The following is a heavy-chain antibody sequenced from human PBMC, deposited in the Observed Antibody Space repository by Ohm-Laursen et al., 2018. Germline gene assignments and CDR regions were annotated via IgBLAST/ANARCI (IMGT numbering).Heavy chain of an antibody. CDR3: ARKYDSRFDAFDI. CDR2: IYYSGST. CDR1: GGSISSGGYY. V-gene: IGHV4-31*03. J-gene: IGHJ3*02. D-gene: IGHD3-22*01. Sequence: TLSLTCTVSGGSISSGGYYWSWIRQHPGKGLEWIGYIYYSGSTYYNPSLKSRVTISVDTSKNQFSLKLSSVTAADTAVYYCARKYDSRFDAFDIWGQGTMVTVSS.